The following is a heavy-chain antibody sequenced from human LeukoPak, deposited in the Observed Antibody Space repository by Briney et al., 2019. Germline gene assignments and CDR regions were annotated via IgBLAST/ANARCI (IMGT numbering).Heavy chain of an antibody. J-gene: IGHJ4*02. D-gene: IGHD3-9*01. CDR3: AREARGGYYNAPYFDY. Sequence: QAGGSLRLSCTVSGFTFNSGVTFSSYWMSWVRQAPGKGLEWVANIKQDGSEKYYVDSVKGRFTISRDNAKNTLYLQMNSLRAEDTAVYYCAREARGGYYNAPYFDYWGQGTLVTVSS. V-gene: IGHV3-7*01. CDR2: IKQDGSEK. CDR1: GFTFNSGVTFSSYW.